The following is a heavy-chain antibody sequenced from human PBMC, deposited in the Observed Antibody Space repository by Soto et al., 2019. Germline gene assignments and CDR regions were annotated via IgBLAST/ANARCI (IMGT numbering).Heavy chain of an antibody. J-gene: IGHJ4*02. D-gene: IGHD2-15*01. CDR1: GYTFTNSD. V-gene: IGHV1-8*01. CDR3: ARRPHCSGGICYYGLDN. Sequence: ASVKVSCKASGYTFTNSDINWVRQAPGQGLEWMGWLNPDSGHAAYAQKFQGRVTLTTSTSTSTVYMEMRSLGSEDTAVYYCARRPHCSGGICYYGLDNWGQGTLVTVSS. CDR2: LNPDSGHA.